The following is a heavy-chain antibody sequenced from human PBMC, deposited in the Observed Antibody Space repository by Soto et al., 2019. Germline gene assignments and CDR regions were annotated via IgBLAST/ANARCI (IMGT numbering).Heavy chain of an antibody. D-gene: IGHD3-3*01. CDR1: GGSISSSSYY. Sequence: PSETLSLTCTVSGGSISSSSYYWGWIRQPPGKGLEWIGSIYYSGSTYYNPSLKSRVTISVDTSKNQFSLKLSSVTAADTAVYYCTNGAPEYDFWSGSPYYYYGMDVWGQGTTVTVSS. J-gene: IGHJ6*02. V-gene: IGHV4-39*01. CDR3: TNGAPEYDFWSGSPYYYYGMDV. CDR2: IYYSGST.